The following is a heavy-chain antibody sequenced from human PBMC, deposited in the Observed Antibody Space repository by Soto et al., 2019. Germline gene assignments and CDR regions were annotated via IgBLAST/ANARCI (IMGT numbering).Heavy chain of an antibody. V-gene: IGHV3-9*01. Sequence: EVQLVESGGGLVQPGRSLRLSCTASGFTFDDYAMHWVRQVPGKGLEWVSGISWNSGRIGYADSVKGRFTISRDNAKNSLYLQMSSLRAEGTALYYCAKDGGSSGYTLDYWGQGTLVTVSS. CDR3: AKDGGSSGYTLDY. CDR1: GFTFDDYA. D-gene: IGHD6-19*01. CDR2: ISWNSGRI. J-gene: IGHJ4*02.